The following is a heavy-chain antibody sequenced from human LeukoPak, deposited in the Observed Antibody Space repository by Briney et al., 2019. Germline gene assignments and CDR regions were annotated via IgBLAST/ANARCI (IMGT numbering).Heavy chain of an antibody. CDR1: GFTFSSCC. CDR3: ARGSYSGWYDY. Sequence: PGGSLRLSCAASGFTFSSCCMSWVRQAPGQGLEWVANIKQDGSEKYYVDSVKGRFTISRDNAKNSLYLQMNSLRAEDTAVYYCARGSYSGWYDYWGQGTLVTVSS. J-gene: IGHJ4*02. CDR2: IKQDGSEK. V-gene: IGHV3-7*01. D-gene: IGHD6-19*01.